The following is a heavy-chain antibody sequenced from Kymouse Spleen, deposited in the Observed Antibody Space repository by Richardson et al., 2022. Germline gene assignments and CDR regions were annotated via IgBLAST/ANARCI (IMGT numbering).Heavy chain of an antibody. V-gene: IGHV4-34*01. CDR3: AREGETTDRGYYYGMDV. CDR1: GGSFSGYY. D-gene: IGHD4-11,IGHD4-11*01. Sequence: QVQLQQWGAGLLKPSETLSLTCAVYGGSFSGYYWSWIRQPPGKGLEWIGEINHSGSTNYNPSLKSRVTISVDTSKNQFSLKLSSVTAADTAVYYCAREGETTDRGYYYGMDVWGQGTTVTVSS. CDR2: INHSGST. J-gene: IGHJ6*02.